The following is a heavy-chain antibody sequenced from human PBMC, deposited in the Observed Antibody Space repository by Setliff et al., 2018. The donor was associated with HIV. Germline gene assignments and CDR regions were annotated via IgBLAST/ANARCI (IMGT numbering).Heavy chain of an antibody. V-gene: IGHV4-39*01. CDR2: IYYTGST. Sequence: SETLSLTCSVSGDSLSSGDSYWAWIRQPPGKGLEWIGIIYYTGSTFSNPSLKSRVTISGDTTRSQFSLKLDSVTAADTALYYCARRGDYYYDSSGGGGAFDIWGQGTMVTVSS. D-gene: IGHD3-22*01. J-gene: IGHJ3*02. CDR1: GDSLSSGDSY. CDR3: ARRGDYYYDSSGGGGAFDI.